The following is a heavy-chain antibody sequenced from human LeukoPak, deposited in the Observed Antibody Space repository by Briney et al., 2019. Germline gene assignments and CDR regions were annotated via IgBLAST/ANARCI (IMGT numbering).Heavy chain of an antibody. J-gene: IGHJ6*02. Sequence: GGSLRLSCAAYGFTVSNNYMSWVRQAPGKGLEWVSIIYSGGITYYTDSVKGRFTISRDNSKNTLYLQMNSLRAEDTAVYYCASMTLTGTYYYYYGMDVWGQGTTVTVSS. CDR1: GFTVSNNY. CDR3: ASMTLTGTYYYYYGMDV. V-gene: IGHV3-53*01. D-gene: IGHD7-27*01. CDR2: IYSGGIT.